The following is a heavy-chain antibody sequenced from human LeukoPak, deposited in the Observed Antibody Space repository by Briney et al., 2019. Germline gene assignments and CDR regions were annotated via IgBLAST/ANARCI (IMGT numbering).Heavy chain of an antibody. V-gene: IGHV4-39*07. CDR1: GGSISSSSYY. CDR3: TRTETSKTYYFDY. D-gene: IGHD2/OR15-2a*01. CDR2: IYYSGTT. J-gene: IGHJ4*02. Sequence: SETLSLTCTVSGGSISSSSYYWGWIRQPPGKGLEWIGGIYYSGTTYYNPSLKSRLTISADTSKNQFSLRLSSVTAADTAVYYCTRTETSKTYYFDYWGQGTLVTVSS.